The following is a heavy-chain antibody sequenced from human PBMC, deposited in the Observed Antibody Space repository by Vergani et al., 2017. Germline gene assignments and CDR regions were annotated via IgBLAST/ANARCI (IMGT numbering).Heavy chain of an antibody. CDR1: GGSISSSSYY. D-gene: IGHD3-10*01. Sequence: QLQLQESGPGLVKPSETLSLTCTVSGGSISSSSYYWGWIRQPPGKGLEWIGSIYYSGSTYYNPSLKSRVTISVDTSKNQFSLKLSSVTAADTAVYYCARARRTYYYGSGSYGPFDYWGQGTLVTVSS. CDR3: ARARRTYYYGSGSYGPFDY. J-gene: IGHJ4*02. V-gene: IGHV4-39*07. CDR2: IYYSGST.